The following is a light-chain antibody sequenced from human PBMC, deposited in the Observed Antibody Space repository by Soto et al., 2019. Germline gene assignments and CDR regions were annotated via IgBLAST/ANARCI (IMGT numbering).Light chain of an antibody. CDR2: EAS. CDR3: QQGWT. J-gene: IGKJ1*01. CDR1: RSVSSN. Sequence: ESMLTQSPATLSLSPGERATLSCRASRSVSSNLAWYQHKPGQAPRLLIYEASTRATGIPARFSGSGSGTEFTLTISSLQPDDFATYYCQQGWTFGQGTKVDI. V-gene: IGKV3-11*01.